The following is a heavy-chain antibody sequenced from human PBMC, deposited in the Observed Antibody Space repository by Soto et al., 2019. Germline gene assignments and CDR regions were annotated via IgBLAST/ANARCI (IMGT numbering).Heavy chain of an antibody. Sequence: QVQLVQSGAEVKKPGASVKVSCKASGYTFTSYAMHWVRQAPGQRLEWMGWINAGNGNTKYSQKFQGRVTITRDTSASTAYMELSSLRSEDTAVYYCAREESYSGSYRTWGQGTLVTVSS. J-gene: IGHJ5*02. CDR1: GYTFTSYA. D-gene: IGHD1-26*01. V-gene: IGHV1-3*01. CDR3: AREESYSGSYRT. CDR2: INAGNGNT.